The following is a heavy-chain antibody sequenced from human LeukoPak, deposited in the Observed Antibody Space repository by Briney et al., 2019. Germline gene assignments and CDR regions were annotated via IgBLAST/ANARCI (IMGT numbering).Heavy chain of an antibody. CDR3: ARGLYYYYYYGMDV. CDR1: GFTVSSNY. Sequence: NAGGSLRLSCAASGFTVSSNYMSWVRQAPGKGLEWVSYISSSGSTIYYADSVKGRFTISRDNAKNSLYLQMNSLRAEDTAVHYCARGLYYYYYYGMDVWGQGTTVTVSS. V-gene: IGHV3-11*01. CDR2: ISSSGSTI. J-gene: IGHJ6*02.